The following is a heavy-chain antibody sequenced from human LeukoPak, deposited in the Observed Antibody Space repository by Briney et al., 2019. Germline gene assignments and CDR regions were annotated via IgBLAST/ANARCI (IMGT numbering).Heavy chain of an antibody. J-gene: IGHJ4*02. CDR3: ARDRSSTSGPCDY. V-gene: IGHV3-48*01. Sequence: QSGGSLRLSCAASGITFSSYSMNWVRQAPGKGLEWISYLSSDNYTIYYADSVKGRFTISRDNSKNTLYLQMNSLRAEDTAVYYCARDRSSTSGPCDYWGQGTLVTVSS. CDR1: GITFSSYS. CDR2: LSSDNYTI. D-gene: IGHD2-2*01.